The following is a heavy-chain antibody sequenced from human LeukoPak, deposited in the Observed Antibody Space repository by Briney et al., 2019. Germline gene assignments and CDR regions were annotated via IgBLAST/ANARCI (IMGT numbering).Heavy chain of an antibody. J-gene: IGHJ3*02. CDR2: INHSGST. CDR1: GGSFSGYY. CDR3: ARDAFDI. V-gene: IGHV4-34*01. Sequence: PSGTLSLTCAVYGGSFSGYYWNWIRQPPGKGLEWIGEINHSGSTNYNPSLKSRVTISVDTSKNQFSLKLSSVTAADTAVYYCARDAFDIWGQGTMVTVSS.